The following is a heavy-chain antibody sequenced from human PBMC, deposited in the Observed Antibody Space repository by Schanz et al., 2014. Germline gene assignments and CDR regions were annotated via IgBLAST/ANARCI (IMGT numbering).Heavy chain of an antibody. V-gene: IGHV3-48*01. D-gene: IGHD2-2*01. Sequence: EVKLLESGGTLVRPGGSLRLSCAASGFTFSDYSMNWLRQAPGKGLEWVSVIGVDGTTTYYADSVKGRFTISRDNAKNSLFLQMNSLRAEDTAVYYCARAGYDADNWFDPWGQGTLVTVSS. CDR1: GFTFSDYS. CDR2: IGVDGTTT. CDR3: ARAGYDADNWFDP. J-gene: IGHJ5*02.